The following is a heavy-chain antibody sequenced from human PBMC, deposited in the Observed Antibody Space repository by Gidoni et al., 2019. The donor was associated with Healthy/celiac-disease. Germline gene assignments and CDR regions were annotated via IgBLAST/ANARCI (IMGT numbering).Heavy chain of an antibody. J-gene: IGHJ4*02. V-gene: IGHV3-30*01. CDR2: ISYDGSNK. CDR3: ARDKYYYGSGSSPDFDY. CDR1: AFTFSSYA. D-gene: IGHD3-10*01. Sequence: QVQLVESGGCVVQPGRSLSLSCAASAFTFSSYAMHWVRQAPGKGLEWVAVISYDGSNKYYADSVKGRFTISRDNSKNTLYLQMNSLRAEDTAVYYCARDKYYYGSGSSPDFDYWGQGTLVTVSS.